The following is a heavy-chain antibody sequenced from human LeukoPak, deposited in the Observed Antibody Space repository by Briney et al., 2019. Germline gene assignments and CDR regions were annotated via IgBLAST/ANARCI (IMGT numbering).Heavy chain of an antibody. Sequence: GGSLRLSCAASGLTFSSYAMSWVRQAPGKGLEWVSAISGSGGSTYYADSVKGRFTISRDNSKNTLYLQMNSLRAEDTAVYYCAKERYYDFWSGYFDYWGQGTLVTVSS. CDR2: ISGSGGST. V-gene: IGHV3-23*01. J-gene: IGHJ4*02. D-gene: IGHD3-3*01. CDR1: GLTFSSYA. CDR3: AKERYYDFWSGYFDY.